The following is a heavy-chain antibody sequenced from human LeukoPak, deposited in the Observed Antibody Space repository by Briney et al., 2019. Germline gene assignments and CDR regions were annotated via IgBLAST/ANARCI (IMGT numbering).Heavy chain of an antibody. J-gene: IGHJ3*02. D-gene: IGHD3-22*01. CDR1: GYTFTGYY. V-gene: IGHV1-2*02. CDR3: ARLKGPYYYDSSGYYDAFDI. CDR2: INPNSGGT. Sequence: GASVKVSCKASGYTFTGYYMHWVRHAPGQGLEWMGWINPNSGGTTYAQKFQGRVTMTRDTSISTAYMELSRLRSDDTAVYYCARLKGPYYYDSSGYYDAFDIWGQGTMVTVSS.